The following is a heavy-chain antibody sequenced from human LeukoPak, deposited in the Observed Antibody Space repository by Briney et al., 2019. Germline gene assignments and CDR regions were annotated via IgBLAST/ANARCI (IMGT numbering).Heavy chain of an antibody. CDR2: ISTGSSTT. V-gene: IGHV3-48*01. Sequence: GGSLRLSCAASEFAFSTYNMNWVRQAPGKGLEWVSYISTGSSTTYYADSVKGRFTISRDNVENSLYLQMNSLRAEDTAVYYCARDQYDTWSRRGNFDSWGQGTLVIVSS. CDR1: EFAFSTYN. D-gene: IGHD3-3*01. CDR3: ARDQYDTWSRRGNFDS. J-gene: IGHJ4*02.